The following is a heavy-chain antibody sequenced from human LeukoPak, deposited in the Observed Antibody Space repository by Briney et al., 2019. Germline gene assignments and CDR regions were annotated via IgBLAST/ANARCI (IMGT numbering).Heavy chain of an antibody. CDR1: GFTFSSYA. Sequence: GGSLRLSCAASGFTFSSYALSWVRQAPGKGLECVSTISGSGGSTYSADSLKGRFTISRDNSKNTLYLQINSLRTDDTAVFYCARGGLGSAFDNWGQGTLVTVSS. CDR3: ARGGLGSAFDN. V-gene: IGHV3-23*01. CDR2: ISGSGGST. J-gene: IGHJ4*02. D-gene: IGHD6-19*01.